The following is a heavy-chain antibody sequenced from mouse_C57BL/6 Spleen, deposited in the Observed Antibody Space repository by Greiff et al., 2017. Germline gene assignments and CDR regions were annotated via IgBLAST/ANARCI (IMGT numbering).Heavy chain of an antibody. Sequence: QVQLQQSGAELVMPGASVKLSCKASGYTFTSYWMHWVKQRPGQGLEWIGEIDPSDSYTNYNQKFKGKSTLTVDKSSSTAYMQLSSLTSEDSAVYYCAIRWIKLGRPFDYWGQGTTLTVSS. CDR1: GYTFTSYW. V-gene: IGHV1-69*01. J-gene: IGHJ2*01. CDR3: AIRWIKLGRPFDY. CDR2: IDPSDSYT. D-gene: IGHD4-1*01.